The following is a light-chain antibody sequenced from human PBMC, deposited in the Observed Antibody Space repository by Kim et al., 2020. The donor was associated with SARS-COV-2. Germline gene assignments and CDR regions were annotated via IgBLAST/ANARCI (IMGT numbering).Light chain of an antibody. V-gene: IGKV3-20*01. CDR2: GAS. CDR1: SSVSSSY. Sequence: SARGRATLACRASSSVSSSYLAWYQQKPGQAPRLLIYGASSRATGIPDRFSGSGSGTDFTLSISRLEPEDFAVYYCQQYGSSPRTFGQGTKVDIK. CDR3: QQYGSSPRT. J-gene: IGKJ1*01.